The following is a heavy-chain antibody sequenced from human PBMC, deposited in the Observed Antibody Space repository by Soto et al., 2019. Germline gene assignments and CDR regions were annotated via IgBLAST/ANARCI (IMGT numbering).Heavy chain of an antibody. Sequence: SETLSLTCTVSGDSVGSASYYWTWIRQPPGEGLEWIGYISAAGSTNYNPSLKSRLTISVDTSKNQFSLKLSSVTAADTAVYYCARDIRGYSRAFDYWGQGTLVTVSS. CDR3: ARDIRGYSRAFDY. CDR1: GDSVGSASYY. J-gene: IGHJ4*02. D-gene: IGHD5-18*01. V-gene: IGHV4-61*01. CDR2: ISAAGST.